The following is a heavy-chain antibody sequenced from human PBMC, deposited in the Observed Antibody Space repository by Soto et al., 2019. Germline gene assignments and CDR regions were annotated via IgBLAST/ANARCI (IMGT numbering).Heavy chain of an antibody. CDR1: GFSLSNARMG. V-gene: IGHV2-26*01. Sequence: GSGPTLVNPTETLTLTCTVSGFSLSNARMGVSWIRQPPGKALEWLAHIFSNDEKSYSTSLKSRLTISKGTSKSQVVLTMTNMDPVDTATYYCARGVYDSSGYYHYYYYYYGMDVWGQGTTVTVSS. J-gene: IGHJ6*02. CDR2: IFSNDEK. D-gene: IGHD3-22*01. CDR3: ARGVYDSSGYYHYYYYYYGMDV.